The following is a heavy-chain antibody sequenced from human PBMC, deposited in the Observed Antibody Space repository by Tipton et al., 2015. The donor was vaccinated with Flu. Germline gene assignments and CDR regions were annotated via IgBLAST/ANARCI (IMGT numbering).Heavy chain of an antibody. Sequence: TLSLTCIVSGGSISSGSYFWSWIRQPPGKGLEWIGYIYYSGSTNYNPSLKSRVTISVDTSKNQFSLKLTSVTAADTAVYYCARVPLSGDMDVWGQGTTVTVSS. CDR1: GGSISSGSYF. J-gene: IGHJ6*02. CDR2: IYYSGST. D-gene: IGHD3-3*01. CDR3: ARVPLSGDMDV. V-gene: IGHV4-61*01.